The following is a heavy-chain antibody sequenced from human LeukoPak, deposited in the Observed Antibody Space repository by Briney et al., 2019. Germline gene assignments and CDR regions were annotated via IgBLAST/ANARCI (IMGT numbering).Heavy chain of an antibody. CDR3: ARTHDYDNFPDY. D-gene: IGHD4-11*01. J-gene: IGHJ4*02. CDR1: GYTFNRYG. Sequence: ASVKVSCKASGYTFNRYGFSWVRQAPGQGLECQGWISAYSGNTKYEQNFQDRVTMTTDASTSTAYMELRSLTSDDTAVYFCARTHDYDNFPDYWGQGTLVAVSS. V-gene: IGHV1-18*01. CDR2: ISAYSGNT.